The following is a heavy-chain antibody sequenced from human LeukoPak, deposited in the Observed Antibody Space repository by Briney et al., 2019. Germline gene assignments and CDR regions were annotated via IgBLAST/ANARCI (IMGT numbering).Heavy chain of an antibody. Sequence: GASVKVCCKASGYTFTSYGISWVRQAPGQGLEWMGWISAYNGNTNYAQKLQGRVTMTTDTSTSTAYMELRSLRSDDTAVYYCARALWGYCSGGSCPKSGWFDPWGQGTLVTVSS. V-gene: IGHV1-18*01. CDR2: ISAYNGNT. CDR1: GYTFTSYG. J-gene: IGHJ5*02. CDR3: ARALWGYCSGGSCPKSGWFDP. D-gene: IGHD2-15*01.